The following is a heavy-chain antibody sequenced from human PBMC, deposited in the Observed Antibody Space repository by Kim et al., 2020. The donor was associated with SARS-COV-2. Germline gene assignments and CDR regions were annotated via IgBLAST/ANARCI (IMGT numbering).Heavy chain of an antibody. CDR3: AKDHESSGWPTFDY. V-gene: IGHV3-23*01. D-gene: IGHD3-22*01. J-gene: IGHJ4*02. Sequence: ADSAKGRFTVSSDNVKNTLYLQMDDLGAEDTALYYCAKDHESSGWPTFDYWGQGTLATVSS.